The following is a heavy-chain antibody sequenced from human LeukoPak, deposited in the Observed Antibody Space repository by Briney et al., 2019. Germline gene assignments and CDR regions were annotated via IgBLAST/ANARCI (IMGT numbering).Heavy chain of an antibody. Sequence: GESLKISCKGSGYSFTNYCIGWVRQMPRKGLQWMGIIYPDGSDPRYSPSFQGQVTISADKSISTAFLRWSSLKASDTAMYYCERGSGTFAFFDYWGQGTLVTVSS. CDR2: IYPDGSDP. J-gene: IGHJ4*02. CDR3: ERGSGTFAFFDY. D-gene: IGHD1-26*01. CDR1: GYSFTNYC. V-gene: IGHV5-51*01.